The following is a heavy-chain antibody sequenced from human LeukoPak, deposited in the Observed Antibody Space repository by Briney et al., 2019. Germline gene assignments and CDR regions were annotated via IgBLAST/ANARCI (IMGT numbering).Heavy chain of an antibody. J-gene: IGHJ6*03. D-gene: IGHD3-10*01. CDR1: GGSISTYY. V-gene: IGHV4-59*01. CDR3: ARDPSYYGSGKYYYYMDV. CDR2: IYYSGST. Sequence: SETLSLTCTVSGGSISTYYWSWIRQPPGKGLEWIGYIYYSGSTNYNPSLKSRVTISVDTSKNQFSLKLSSVTAADTAVYYCARDPSYYGSGKYYYYMDVWGKGTTVTISS.